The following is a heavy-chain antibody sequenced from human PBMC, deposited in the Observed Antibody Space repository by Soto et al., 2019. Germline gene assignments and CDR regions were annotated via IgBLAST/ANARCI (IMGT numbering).Heavy chain of an antibody. CDR2: ISYDGSNK. Sequence: GGSLRLSCAASGFTFSSYGMHWVRQAPGKGLEWVAVISYDGSNKYYADSVKGRFTTSRDNSKNTLYLQMNSLRAEDTAVYYCARGPGWNASSAPFDYWGQGTLVTVSS. CDR3: ARGPGWNASSAPFDY. D-gene: IGHD1-1*01. J-gene: IGHJ4*02. CDR1: GFTFSSYG. V-gene: IGHV3-30*03.